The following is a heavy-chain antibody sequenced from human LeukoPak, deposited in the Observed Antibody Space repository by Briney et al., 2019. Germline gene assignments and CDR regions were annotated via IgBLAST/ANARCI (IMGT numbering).Heavy chain of an antibody. CDR3: ARALGQWLVPYYFDY. V-gene: IGHV3-48*01. Sequence: PGGSLRLSCAASGFTFSSYSMNWVRQAPGKGLEWISYISSSSSTIYYADSVKGRFTISRDNAKNSLYLQLNSLRAEDTAVYYCARALGQWLVPYYFDYWGQGTLVTVSS. CDR2: ISSSSSTI. CDR1: GFTFSSYS. J-gene: IGHJ4*02. D-gene: IGHD6-19*01.